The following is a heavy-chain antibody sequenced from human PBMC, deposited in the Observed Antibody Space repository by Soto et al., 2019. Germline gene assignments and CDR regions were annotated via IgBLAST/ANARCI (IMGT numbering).Heavy chain of an antibody. V-gene: IGHV3-21*01. Sequence: PGGSLRLSCVGSGFTFSNYKMNWVRQAPGQGLEWVSSISGSSTYIYYADSVRGRFTISRDNAKNSVHLQMNSLRVEDTAVYYCVRGGGGGLFDPWGQGTMVTVSS. CDR2: ISGSSTYI. CDR1: GFTFSNYK. D-gene: IGHD2-15*01. J-gene: IGHJ5*02. CDR3: VRGGGGGLFDP.